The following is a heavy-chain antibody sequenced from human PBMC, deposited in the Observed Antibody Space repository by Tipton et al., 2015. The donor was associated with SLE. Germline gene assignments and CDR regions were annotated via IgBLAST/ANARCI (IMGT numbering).Heavy chain of an antibody. CDR2: INHSGST. D-gene: IGHD1-1*01. Sequence: AGLVKPSETLSLICTVSGGSISGYYWRWIRQPPGKGLEWIGEINHSGSTNYNPSLKSRVTISVDTSKNQFSLNLSSVTAADTAVYYCARGQLDIGFHKFDPWGQGTLVTVSS. V-gene: IGHV4-34*01. J-gene: IGHJ5*02. CDR3: ARGQLDIGFHKFDP. CDR1: GGSISGYY.